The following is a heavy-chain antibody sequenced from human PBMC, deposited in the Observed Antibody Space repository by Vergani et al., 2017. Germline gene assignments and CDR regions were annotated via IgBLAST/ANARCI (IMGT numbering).Heavy chain of an antibody. V-gene: IGHV3-23*01. CDR1: GFTFKKYA. CDR2: ISGSGGSP. J-gene: IGHJ1*01. D-gene: IGHD3-10*01. Sequence: EVQLLEAGGGLVQPGGSLRLSCAASGFTFKKYAMSWVRQAPGKGLEWVSAISGSGGSPYYADSVKGRFTISRDNSKNTVFLQMNSLRAEDTAVYYCAKDCEGGSFDEYFQDWGQGTLVTVSS. CDR3: AKDCEGGSFDEYFQD.